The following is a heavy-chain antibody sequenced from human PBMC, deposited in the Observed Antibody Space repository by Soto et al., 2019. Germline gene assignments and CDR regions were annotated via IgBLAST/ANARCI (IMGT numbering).Heavy chain of an antibody. CDR1: GGTFSSYT. V-gene: IGHV1-69*02. CDR3: ASGAYDFWRGSWFDP. CDR2: IIPILGIA. J-gene: IGHJ5*02. D-gene: IGHD3-3*01. Sequence: QVQLVQSGAEVKKPGSSVKVSCTASGGTFSSYTISWVRQAPGQGLEWMGRIIPILGIANYAQKFQGRVTITADKSTSTAYMELSSLRSEDTAVYYCASGAYDFWRGSWFDPWGQGTLVTVSS.